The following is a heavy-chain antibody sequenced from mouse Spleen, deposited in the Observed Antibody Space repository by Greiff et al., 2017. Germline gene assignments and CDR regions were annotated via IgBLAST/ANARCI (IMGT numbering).Heavy chain of an antibody. CDR1: GFTFSDYY. V-gene: IGHV5-12*01. D-gene: IGHD4-1*01. J-gene: IGHJ2*01. CDR3: ARQELGRGFDY. CDR2: ISNGGGST. Sequence: EVNVVESGGGLVQPGGSLKLSCAASGFTFSDYYMYWVRQTPEKRLEWVAYISNGGGSTYYPDTVKGRFTISRDNAKNTLYLQMSRLKSEDTAMYYCARQELGRGFDYWGQGTTLTVSS.